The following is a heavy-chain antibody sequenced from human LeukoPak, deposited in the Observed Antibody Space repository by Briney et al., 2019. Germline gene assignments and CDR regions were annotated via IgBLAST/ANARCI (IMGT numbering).Heavy chain of an antibody. CDR2: ISGSGNST. CDR1: GFTFSNYA. D-gene: IGHD3-10*01. V-gene: IGHV3-23*01. CDR3: AKERTHYGSGTYYGFFDS. J-gene: IGHJ4*02. Sequence: GGSLRLSCAASGFTFSNYAMSWVRQAPGKGLEWVSAISGSGNSTYYADSVKGRFTISRDNSKNTLYLQINTLRAEGTAIYYCAKERTHYGSGTYYGFFDSWGRGTLVTVSS.